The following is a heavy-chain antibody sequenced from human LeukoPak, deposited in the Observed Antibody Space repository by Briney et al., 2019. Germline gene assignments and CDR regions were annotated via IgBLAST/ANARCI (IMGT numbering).Heavy chain of an antibody. CDR1: GYTLTELS. Sequence: GASVKVSCKVSGYTLTELSMHWVRQAPGKGLEWMGGFDPEDGETIYAQKFQGRVTMTEDTSTDTAYMELSSLRSEDTAVYYCATDSRPKTTVTTFDYWGQGTLVTVSS. J-gene: IGHJ4*02. D-gene: IGHD4-17*01. CDR3: ATDSRPKTTVTTFDY. V-gene: IGHV1-24*01. CDR2: FDPEDGET.